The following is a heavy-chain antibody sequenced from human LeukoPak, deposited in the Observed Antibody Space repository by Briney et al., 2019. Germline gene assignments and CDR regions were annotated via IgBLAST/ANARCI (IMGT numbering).Heavy chain of an antibody. Sequence: PSETLSLTCTVSGGSIRTTSSYWGWIRQPPGKGLEWIGSIFYSGYTYSNSSLKSRVTISVDTSKNQLSLKLSSVTAADTAMYYCARHFAAAGTLRFDYWGQGTLVTVSS. CDR2: IFYSGYT. D-gene: IGHD6-13*01. V-gene: IGHV4-39*01. CDR3: ARHFAAAGTLRFDY. CDR1: GGSIRTTSSY. J-gene: IGHJ4*02.